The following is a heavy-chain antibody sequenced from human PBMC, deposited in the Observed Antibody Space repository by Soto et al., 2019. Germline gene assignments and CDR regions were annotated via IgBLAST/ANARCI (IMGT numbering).Heavy chain of an antibody. CDR2: NYHSGST. CDR3: AREAAGILNWFDP. Sequence: QVQLQESGPGLVKPSQTLSLTCTVSGGSISSGGYYWSWIRQHPGKGLEWIGYNYHSGSTYYNPSLTSRVTISVDTSKNQFSLKLSSVTVADTAVYYCAREAAGILNWFDPWGQGTLVTVSS. D-gene: IGHD6-25*01. V-gene: IGHV4-31*03. CDR1: GGSISSGGYY. J-gene: IGHJ5*02.